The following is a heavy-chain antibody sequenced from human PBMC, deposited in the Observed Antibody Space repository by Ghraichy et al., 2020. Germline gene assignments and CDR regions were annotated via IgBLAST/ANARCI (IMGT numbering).Heavy chain of an antibody. Sequence: GGSLRLSCAASGFTLSSYWMHWVRQAPGKGLEWVSRIKFDGSTVIYADSVKGRFTISRDNAKDTLSLQMNSLRAEDTAVYYCARDLSWVLFDLWGQGTPVTVSS. V-gene: IGHV3-74*01. D-gene: IGHD4/OR15-4a*01. CDR1: GFTLSSYW. CDR3: ARDLSWVLFDL. CDR2: IKFDGSTV. J-gene: IGHJ4*02.